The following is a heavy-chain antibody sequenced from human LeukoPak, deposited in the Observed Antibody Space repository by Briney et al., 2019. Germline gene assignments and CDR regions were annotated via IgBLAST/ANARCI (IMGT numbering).Heavy chain of an antibody. D-gene: IGHD1-26*01. CDR1: RGSLRRAKS. J-gene: IGHJ4*02. CDR3: ARDFVGGSYPDY. CDR2: IYHSGST. V-gene: IGHV4-4*02. Sequence: PLGALCLTSADSRGSLRRAKSWGWVRRPPGGGLKWIGEIYHSGSTNYNPSLKSGVTISVDKSKNQFSLKLSSVTAADTAVYYCARDFVGGSYPDYWGQGTLVTVSS.